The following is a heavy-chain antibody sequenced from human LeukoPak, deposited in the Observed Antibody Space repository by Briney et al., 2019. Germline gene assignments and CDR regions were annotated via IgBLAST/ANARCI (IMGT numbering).Heavy chain of an antibody. V-gene: IGHV3-48*04. CDR2: ISSSGSTI. Sequence: GGSLRLSCAASGFTFSSYWMNWVRQAPGKGLEWISYISSSGSTIYYADSVKGRFTISRDNAKNSLYLQMNSLRAEDTAVYYCARARSYYYDSSGYLGYWGQGTLVTVSS. CDR3: ARARSYYYDSSGYLGY. CDR1: GFTFSSYW. J-gene: IGHJ4*02. D-gene: IGHD3-22*01.